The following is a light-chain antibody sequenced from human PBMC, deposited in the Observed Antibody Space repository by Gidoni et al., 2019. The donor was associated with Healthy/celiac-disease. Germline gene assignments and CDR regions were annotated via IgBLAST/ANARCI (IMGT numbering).Light chain of an antibody. CDR3: QQRSNWPPGVIT. CDR2: DAS. J-gene: IGKJ5*01. Sequence: EIVLTQSPATLSLSPGERATLSCRASQSVSSYLAWYQQKPGQAPRLLIYDASNRATGIPARFSGSGSGTDFTLTISSLEPEDFAVYYCQQRSNWPPGVITFXQXTRLEIK. V-gene: IGKV3-11*01. CDR1: QSVSSY.